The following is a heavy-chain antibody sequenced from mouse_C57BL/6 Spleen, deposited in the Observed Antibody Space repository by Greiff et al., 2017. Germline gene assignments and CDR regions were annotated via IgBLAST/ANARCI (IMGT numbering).Heavy chain of an antibody. Sequence: EVQLVESGGGLVKPGGSLKLSCAASGFTFSSYAMSWVRQTPEKRLEWVATISDGGSYTYYPDNVKGRFTISRDNAKSNLYLQMSHLKSEEAAMYYGAREGDYGFAYWGQGTLVTVSA. CDR3: AREGDYGFAY. V-gene: IGHV5-4*01. CDR2: ISDGGSYT. J-gene: IGHJ3*01. CDR1: GFTFSSYA. D-gene: IGHD2-4*01.